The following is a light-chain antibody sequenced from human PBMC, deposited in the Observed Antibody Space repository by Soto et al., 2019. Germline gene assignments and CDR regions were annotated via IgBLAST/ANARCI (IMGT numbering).Light chain of an antibody. Sequence: QSALTQPASVSGSPGQSITISCTGTSSDVGGYNYVSWYQQHPGKAPKLMIYEVSNRPSGVSNRFSGSKSVNTASLTISGLQAEDEADYYCSSYTSSSVVFVGGTKLTVL. CDR3: SSYTSSSVV. J-gene: IGLJ2*01. CDR1: SSDVGGYNY. V-gene: IGLV2-14*01. CDR2: EVS.